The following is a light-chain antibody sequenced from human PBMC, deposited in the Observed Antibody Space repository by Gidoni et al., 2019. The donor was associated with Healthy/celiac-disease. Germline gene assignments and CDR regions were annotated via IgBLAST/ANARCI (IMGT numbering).Light chain of an antibody. CDR3: QQYDNLPLT. J-gene: IGKJ4*01. CDR2: DAS. V-gene: IGKV1-33*01. Sequence: DIQMTQSPSSLSASVGDRVTITCQASQDISNYFNWYQQKPGQAPTLLIYDASNLETGVPSRFSGSGSGTDFTFTISSLQPEDIATYYCQQYDNLPLTFGGGTKVGIK. CDR1: QDISNY.